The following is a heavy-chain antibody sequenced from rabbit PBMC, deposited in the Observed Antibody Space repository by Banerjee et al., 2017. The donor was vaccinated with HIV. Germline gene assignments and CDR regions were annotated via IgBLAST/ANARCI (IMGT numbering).Heavy chain of an antibody. V-gene: IGHV1S40*01. CDR1: GFSFSFSNY. Sequence: QSLEESGGDLVKPGASLTLTCTASGFSFSFSNYLCWVRQPPGKGPEWIACIAAGVSGTTYYATWAKGRFTISNPSSTTVTLQMTSLTAADTATYFCARDSGTSFSTYGMDLWGPGTPSPS. D-gene: IGHD8-1*01. CDR2: IAAGVSGTT. J-gene: IGHJ6*01. CDR3: ARDSGTSFSTYGMDL.